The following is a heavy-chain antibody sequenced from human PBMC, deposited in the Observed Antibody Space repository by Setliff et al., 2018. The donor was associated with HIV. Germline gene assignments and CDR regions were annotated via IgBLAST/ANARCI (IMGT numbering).Heavy chain of an antibody. D-gene: IGHD2-15*01. CDR2: INHSGST. CDR1: GGSFSDYY. Sequence: SETLSLTCAVYGGSFSDYYWSWIRQPPGKGLEWIGEINHSGSTNYNPSLKSRVTISVDTSKNQFSLKLSSVTAADTAVYYCARDPYCSGDGCFRYYQHWGRGTLVTSPQ. CDR3: ARDPYCSGDGCFRYYQH. V-gene: IGHV4-34*01. J-gene: IGHJ1*01.